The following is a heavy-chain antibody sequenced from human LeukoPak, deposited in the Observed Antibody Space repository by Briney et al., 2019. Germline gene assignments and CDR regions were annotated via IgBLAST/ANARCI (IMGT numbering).Heavy chain of an antibody. Sequence: GGSLRLSCAASGFTFSNAWMSWVRQAPGKGLEWVGRIKSKTDGGTTDYAAPVKGRFTISRDDSKNTLYLQMNSLKTEDTAVYYCTTVIYDILTGPDYWGQGTLVTVSS. CDR1: GFTFSNAW. V-gene: IGHV3-15*01. J-gene: IGHJ4*02. CDR3: TTVIYDILTGPDY. CDR2: IKSKTDGGTT. D-gene: IGHD3-9*01.